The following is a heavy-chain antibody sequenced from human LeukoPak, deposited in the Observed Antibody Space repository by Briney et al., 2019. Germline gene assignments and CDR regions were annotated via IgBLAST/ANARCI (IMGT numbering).Heavy chain of an antibody. CDR2: ISGSGGST. CDR3: ARDPPGYSSGWSYYYYYYMDV. D-gene: IGHD6-19*01. V-gene: IGHV3-23*01. Sequence: GGSLRLSCAASGFTFSSYGMSWVRQAPGKGLEWVSAISGSGGSTYYADSGKGRFTISRDNSKNTLYLQLNSLRAEDTAVYYCARDPPGYSSGWSYYYYYYMDVWGRGTTVTVSS. J-gene: IGHJ6*03. CDR1: GFTFSSYG.